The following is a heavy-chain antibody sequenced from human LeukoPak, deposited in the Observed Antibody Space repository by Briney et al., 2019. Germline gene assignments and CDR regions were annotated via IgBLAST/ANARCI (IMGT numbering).Heavy chain of an antibody. D-gene: IGHD2-2*01. CDR3: AGTDIVVVPERNYYYYGMDV. CDR1: GGSISSYY. V-gene: IGHV4-59*12. Sequence: SETLSLTCTVSGGSISSYYWSWIRQPPGKGLEWIGYIYYSGSTNYNPSLKSRVTISVDTSKNQFSLKLSSVTAADTAVYYCAGTDIVVVPERNYYYYGMDVWGQGTTVTVSS. J-gene: IGHJ6*02. CDR2: IYYSGST.